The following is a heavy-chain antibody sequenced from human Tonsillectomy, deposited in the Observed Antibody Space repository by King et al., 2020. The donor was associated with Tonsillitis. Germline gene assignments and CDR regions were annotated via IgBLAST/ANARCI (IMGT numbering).Heavy chain of an antibody. CDR3: ARVVVDRYNQPPYDYYYRDV. Sequence: VQLQESGPGLVKPSETLSLSCTVSGGSISGYYWSWIRQPPGKGLEGIGHIYPSGRTNYNLSLKSRVTISIYTSTNEFSLKLSPVTAADTAVYYCARVVVDRYNQPPYDYYYRDVWGKGTAVTVSS. J-gene: IGHJ6*03. CDR1: GGSISGYY. V-gene: IGHV4-4*07. CDR2: IYPSGRT. D-gene: IGHD3-22*01.